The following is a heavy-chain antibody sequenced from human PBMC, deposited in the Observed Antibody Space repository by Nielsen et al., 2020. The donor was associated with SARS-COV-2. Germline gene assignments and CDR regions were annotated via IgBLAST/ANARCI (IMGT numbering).Heavy chain of an antibody. CDR1: GCSISIYY. J-gene: IGHJ3*02. V-gene: IGHV4-59*08. Sequence: SETLSLTCTVSGCSISIYYWSWIRQSPGKGLEWIGYVYYSGRTKYNPSLESRVTISVDRSKNQVSLKLSSVTAADTAVYYCARHDCGGDCYDDAFEIWGQGTMVTVSS. D-gene: IGHD2-21*02. CDR2: VYYSGRT. CDR3: ARHDCGGDCYDDAFEI.